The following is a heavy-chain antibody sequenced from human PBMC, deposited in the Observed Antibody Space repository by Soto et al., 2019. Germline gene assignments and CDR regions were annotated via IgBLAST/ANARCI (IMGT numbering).Heavy chain of an antibody. D-gene: IGHD1-26*01. CDR1: GFTFSDYY. Sequence: PGGSLRLSCAASGFTFSDYYMSWIRQAPGKGLEWVSYISTTGSFTNYADSLKGRFTISRDNAKNSLYLQMNSLRADDTAVYYCAGAQWELDYWGQGTLVTVSS. CDR2: ISTTGSFT. V-gene: IGHV3-11*06. CDR3: AGAQWELDY. J-gene: IGHJ4*02.